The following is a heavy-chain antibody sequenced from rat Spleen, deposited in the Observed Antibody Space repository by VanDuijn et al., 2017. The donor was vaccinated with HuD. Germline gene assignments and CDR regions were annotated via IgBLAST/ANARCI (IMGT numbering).Heavy chain of an antibody. CDR1: GFTFRNYD. D-gene: IGHD5-1*01. Sequence: EVQLVESDGGLVQPGRSLKLSCAASGFTFRNYDMAWVRQDPTKGLEWVTSISPSGGGTYYRDSVKGRFTVSRDNAKSTLYLQMESLRSEDTATYYCAKDMPNGYYWYFDFWGPGTMVTVSS. V-gene: IGHV5S23*01. J-gene: IGHJ1*01. CDR3: AKDMPNGYYWYFDF. CDR2: ISPSGGGT.